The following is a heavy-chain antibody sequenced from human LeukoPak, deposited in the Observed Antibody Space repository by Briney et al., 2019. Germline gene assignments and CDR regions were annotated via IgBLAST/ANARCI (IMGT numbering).Heavy chain of an antibody. D-gene: IGHD4-17*01. Sequence: PSETLSLTCTVSGGSISSSSYYWSWIRQPPGKGLEWIGYIYYSGSTNYNPSLKSRVTISVDTSKNQFSLKLSSVTAADTAVYYCARTNGDYGVNWFDPWGQGTLVTVSS. V-gene: IGHV4-61*01. CDR3: ARTNGDYGVNWFDP. J-gene: IGHJ5*02. CDR1: GGSISSSSYY. CDR2: IYYSGST.